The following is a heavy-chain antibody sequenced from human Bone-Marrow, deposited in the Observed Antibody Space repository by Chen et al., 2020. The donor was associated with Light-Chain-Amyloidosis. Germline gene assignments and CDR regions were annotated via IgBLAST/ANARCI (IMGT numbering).Heavy chain of an antibody. Sequence: EVQLLESGGGLVQPGGSLRLSCAAPGFTFSSYAMNWVRQAPGKGLEWVSAISGSGGSTYYADSVKGRFTISRDNSKNTLYLQMNSLGAEDTAVYYCAKDRWDYYDSSGYYGYFDYWGQGTLVTVSS. CDR3: AKDRWDYYDSSGYYGYFDY. V-gene: IGHV3-23*01. CDR1: GFTFSSYA. D-gene: IGHD3-22*01. CDR2: ISGSGGST. J-gene: IGHJ4*02.